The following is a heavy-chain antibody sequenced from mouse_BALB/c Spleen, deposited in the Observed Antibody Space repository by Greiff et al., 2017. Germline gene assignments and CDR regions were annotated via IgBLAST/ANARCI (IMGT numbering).Heavy chain of an antibody. J-gene: IGHJ4*01. CDR2: IWGDGST. Sequence: VMLVESGPGLVAPSQSLSITCTVSGFSLTGYGVNWVRQPPGKGLEWLGMIWGDGSTDYNSALKSRLSISKDNSKSQVFLKMNSLQTDDTARYYCARDLQYGNYGYAMDYWGQGTSVTVSS. V-gene: IGHV2-6-7*01. D-gene: IGHD2-10*02. CDR1: GFSLTGYG. CDR3: ARDLQYGNYGYAMDY.